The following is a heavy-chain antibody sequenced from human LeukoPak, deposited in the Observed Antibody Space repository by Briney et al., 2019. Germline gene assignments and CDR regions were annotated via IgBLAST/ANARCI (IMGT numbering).Heavy chain of an antibody. CDR1: GGSISSYY. CDR2: IYTSGST. CDR3: ARGSLPDILATNFDH. Sequence: ASETLSLTCTVAGGSISSYYWSWIRQPAGKGLEWIGRIYTSGSTNYNPSLKSRVTMSVDTSKNQFSLKPTSVTAADTAMYYCARGSLPDILATNFDHWGQGTPVTVSP. D-gene: IGHD5-12*01. V-gene: IGHV4-4*07. J-gene: IGHJ4*02.